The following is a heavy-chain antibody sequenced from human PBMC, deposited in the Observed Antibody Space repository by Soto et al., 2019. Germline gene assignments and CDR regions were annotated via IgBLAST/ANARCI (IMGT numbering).Heavy chain of an antibody. CDR3: VKYYYDSSDSRGASDI. Sequence: EVQLLESGGGLVQPGGSLRLSCAASGFTFSSYAMNWVRQAPGKGLEWVSAISSTGGHTFYADSVKGRFTSSRDNSKSTLYLQMNSLRPEDTAIYYCVKYYYDSSDSRGASDIWGQGTMVTVSS. J-gene: IGHJ3*02. D-gene: IGHD3-22*01. CDR1: GFTFSSYA. V-gene: IGHV3-23*01. CDR2: ISSTGGHT.